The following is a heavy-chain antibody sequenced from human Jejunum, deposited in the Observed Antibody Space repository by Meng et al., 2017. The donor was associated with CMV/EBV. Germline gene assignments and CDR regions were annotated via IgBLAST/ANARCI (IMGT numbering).Heavy chain of an antibody. V-gene: IGHV3-11*01. CDR3: AGGRYCTNGVCSFNWFDP. CDR2: ISSSGFTT. Sequence: DYYMSWIRQAPGKGLEWVSYISSSGFTTYYADSVRGRFTISRDNAKNSLYLQMNSLRAEDTAVYYCAGGRYCTNGVCSFNWFDPWGQGTLVTVSS. D-gene: IGHD2-8*01. J-gene: IGHJ5*02. CDR1: DYY.